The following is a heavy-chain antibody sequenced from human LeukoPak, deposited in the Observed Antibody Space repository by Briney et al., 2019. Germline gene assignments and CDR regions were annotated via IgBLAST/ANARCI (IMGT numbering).Heavy chain of an antibody. D-gene: IGHD3-10*01. CDR3: ARVARGDYYYYYMDV. J-gene: IGHJ6*03. V-gene: IGHV3-74*01. CDR2: INNDGSST. Sequence: GGSLRLSCAASGFTFSSYWMHWVRQAPGKGLVWVSRINNDGSSTSYADSVQGRFTISRDNAKNTLYLQMNSLRAEDTALYYCARVARGDYYYYYMDVWGKGTTVTVSS. CDR1: GFTFSSYW.